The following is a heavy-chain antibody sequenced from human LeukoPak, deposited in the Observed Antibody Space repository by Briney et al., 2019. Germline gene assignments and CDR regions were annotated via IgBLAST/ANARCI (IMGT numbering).Heavy chain of an antibody. D-gene: IGHD6-13*01. J-gene: IGHJ4*02. V-gene: IGHV5-51*01. CDR2: IYPADSDT. Sequence: GESLKISCKASGYSFTSYWIGWVRQMPGKGLEWMGIIYPADSDTRYSPSFQGQVTISADKSITTAYLQWRSLKASDTAIYFCATGYSSSSNGYYFDYWGQGTPVTVSS. CDR3: ATGYSSSSNGYYFDY. CDR1: GYSFTSYW.